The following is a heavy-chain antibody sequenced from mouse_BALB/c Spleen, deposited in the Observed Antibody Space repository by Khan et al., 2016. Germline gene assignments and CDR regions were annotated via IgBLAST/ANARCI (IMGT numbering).Heavy chain of an antibody. Sequence: EVELVESGGDLVQPGGSRKLSCAASGFTFSGFGMHWVRQAPEKGLEWVAYISSGSTNIYYADTVKGRITISSDNPKNTLFLQITSLRSEDTAMYYCAGMGGTYAMDYWGQGTSVTVSS. J-gene: IGHJ4*01. V-gene: IGHV5-17*02. CDR3: AGMGGTYAMDY. CDR2: ISSGSTNI. D-gene: IGHD2-14*01. CDR1: GFTFSGFG.